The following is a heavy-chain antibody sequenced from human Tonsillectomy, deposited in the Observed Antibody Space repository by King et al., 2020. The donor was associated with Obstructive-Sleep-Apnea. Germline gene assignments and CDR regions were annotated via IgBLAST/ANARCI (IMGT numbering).Heavy chain of an antibody. Sequence: VQLVESGGGVVQPGRSLRLSCAASEFTFSTHTMHWVRQAPGKGLEWVAFMSNNGGNKDYADSVKGRFTISRDNSKNTLYLQMNRLRPDDMAVYFCVREGGGYVPFDLWGRGTLVTVSS. V-gene: IGHV3-30*04. CDR2: MSNNGGNK. J-gene: IGHJ2*01. CDR1: EFTFSTHT. D-gene: IGHD3-16*01. CDR3: VREGGGYVPFDL.